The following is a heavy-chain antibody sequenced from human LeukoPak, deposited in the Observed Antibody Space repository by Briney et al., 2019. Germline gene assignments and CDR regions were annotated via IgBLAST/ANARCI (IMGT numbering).Heavy chain of an antibody. J-gene: IGHJ4*02. CDR3: ARDRPLYGDRRRGGFDY. CDR1: GYTFTGYY. CDR2: INPNSGGT. D-gene: IGHD4-17*01. Sequence: GASVKVSCKASGYTFTGYYMHWVRQAPGQGLEWMGWINPNSGGTNYAQKFQGRVTMTRDTSISTAYMELSRLRSDDTAVYYCARDRPLYGDRRRGGFDYWGQGTLVTVSS. V-gene: IGHV1-2*02.